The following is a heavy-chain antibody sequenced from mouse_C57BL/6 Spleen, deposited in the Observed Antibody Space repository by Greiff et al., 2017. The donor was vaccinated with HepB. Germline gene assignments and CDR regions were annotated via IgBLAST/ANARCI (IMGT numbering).Heavy chain of an antibody. CDR1: GYAFSGSW. V-gene: IGHV1-82*01. D-gene: IGHD1-1*01. CDR3: ARGFYYGSSDYYAMDY. J-gene: IGHJ4*01. Sequence: QVQLQQSGPELVKPGASVKISCKASGYAFSGSWMNWVKQRPGKGLEWIGRIYPGDGDTNYTAKFKGKATLTADTSSSTAYLQLSSLTSEDSAVYICARGFYYGSSDYYAMDYWGQGTTVTVSS. CDR2: IYPGDGDT.